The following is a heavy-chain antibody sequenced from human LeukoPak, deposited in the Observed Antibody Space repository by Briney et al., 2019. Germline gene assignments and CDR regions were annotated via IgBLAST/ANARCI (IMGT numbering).Heavy chain of an antibody. V-gene: IGHV3-20*04. J-gene: IGHJ3*02. Sequence: GGSLRLSCAASGFPFDDYGMNWVRQVPGKGLEWVSGINWNGGSTGYADSVKGRFTISRDNAKNSLYLQINSLRAEDTALYYCARDIVLIAVAVRGSFDIWGQGTMVTVSS. CDR1: GFPFDDYG. CDR2: INWNGGST. CDR3: ARDIVLIAVAVRGSFDI. D-gene: IGHD6-19*01.